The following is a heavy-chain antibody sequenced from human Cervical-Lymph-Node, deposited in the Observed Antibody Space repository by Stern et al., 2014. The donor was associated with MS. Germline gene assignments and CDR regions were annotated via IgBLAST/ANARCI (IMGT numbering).Heavy chain of an antibody. Sequence: EMQLVESGGGLVKPGGSLRLSCAASGFTFSPYTMNWVRQAPGKGLEWVSSISSSSYYIYYADSVKGRFTISRDNAKNSLYLQMNSLRAEDTAVYYCARGVCSSTSCYGDYYYGMDVWGQGTTVTVSS. D-gene: IGHD2-2*01. J-gene: IGHJ6*02. V-gene: IGHV3-21*01. CDR1: GFTFSPYT. CDR3: ARGVCSSTSCYGDYYYGMDV. CDR2: ISSSSYYI.